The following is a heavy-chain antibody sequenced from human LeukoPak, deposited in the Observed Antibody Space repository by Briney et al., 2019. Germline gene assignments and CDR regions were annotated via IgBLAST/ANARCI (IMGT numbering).Heavy chain of an antibody. CDR1: GFTFSSYA. D-gene: IGHD3-10*01. V-gene: IGHV3-23*01. CDR2: ISGSGGST. Sequence: GGSLRLSCAASGFTFSSYAMSWVRQAPGKGLEWVSAISGSGGSTYYADSVKGRFTISRDNSKNTLYLQMNSLRAEDTAVYYCASFCISRVRGVSPFDPWGEGTLVTVSS. J-gene: IGHJ5*02. CDR3: ASFCISRVRGVSPFDP.